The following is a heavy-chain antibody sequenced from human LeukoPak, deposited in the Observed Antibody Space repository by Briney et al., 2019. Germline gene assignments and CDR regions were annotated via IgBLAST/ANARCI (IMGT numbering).Heavy chain of an antibody. D-gene: IGHD3-16*01. CDR2: ISYDGSNK. CDR3: AREEWGDPFDY. V-gene: IGHV3-30*04. CDR1: GFTFSSYA. Sequence: GGSLRLSCAASGFTFSSYAMHWVRQAPGKGLEWVAVISYDGSNKYYADSVKGRFTISRDNSKNTLYLQMYSLRAEDTAVYYCAREEWGDPFDYWGQGTLVTVSS. J-gene: IGHJ4*02.